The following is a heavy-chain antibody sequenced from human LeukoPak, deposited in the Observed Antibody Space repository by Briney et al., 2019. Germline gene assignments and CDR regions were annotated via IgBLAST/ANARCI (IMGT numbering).Heavy chain of an antibody. CDR2: INTNTGNP. J-gene: IGHJ6*02. Sequence: ASVKVSCKASGYTFTSYAMNWVRQAPGQGLEWMGWINTNTGNPTYAQGFTGRFVFSLDTSVSTAYLQISSLKAEDTAVYYCARVGYRRGYCSSTSCYIYYYYGMDVWGQGTTVTVSS. CDR1: GYTFTSYA. D-gene: IGHD2-2*02. V-gene: IGHV7-4-1*02. CDR3: ARVGYRRGYCSSTSCYIYYYYGMDV.